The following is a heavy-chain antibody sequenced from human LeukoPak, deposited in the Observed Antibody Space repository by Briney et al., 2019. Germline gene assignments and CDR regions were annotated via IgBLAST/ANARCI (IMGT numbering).Heavy chain of an antibody. CDR3: ARLGYSSSSITPPVDY. CDR2: ISYDGSNK. CDR1: GFTFSSYA. J-gene: IGHJ4*02. Sequence: GRSVRLSCAASGFTFSSYAMHWVRQAPGKGLEWVAVISYDGSNKYYADSVKGRFTISRDNSKNTLYLQMNSLRPEDTAVYYCARLGYSSSSITPPVDYWGQGTLVTVSS. V-gene: IGHV3-30*04. D-gene: IGHD6-6*01.